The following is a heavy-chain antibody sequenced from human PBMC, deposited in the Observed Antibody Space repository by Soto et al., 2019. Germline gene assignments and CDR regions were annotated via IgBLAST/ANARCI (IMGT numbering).Heavy chain of an antibody. J-gene: IGHJ4*02. V-gene: IGHV1-2*04. D-gene: IGHD2-21*01. CDR2: INPNSGGT. CDR1: GYTFTGCY. Sequence: VKVSWKACGYTFTGCYRRWARQSHGQGLEWMGWINPNSGGTNYAQKFQGWVTMTRDTSISTAYMELSRLRSDDTAVYYCARGEGGPRWGSIDYWGQGTLVTVSS. CDR3: ARGEGGPRWGSIDY.